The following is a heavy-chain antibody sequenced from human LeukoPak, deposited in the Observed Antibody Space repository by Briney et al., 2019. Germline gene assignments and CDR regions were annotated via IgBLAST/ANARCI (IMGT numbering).Heavy chain of an antibody. D-gene: IGHD2-15*01. J-gene: IGHJ4*02. CDR1: GFSLSSYA. CDR3: AKTPVTSCRGAFCYPFDS. CDR2: TSSSDAGK. Sequence: GGSLRLSCTVSGFSLSSYALSWVRRAPGKGLEWVSATSSSDAGKYYADSVRGRFTISRDNSRNTMYLQMNSLRVEDAAVYYCAKTPVTSCRGAFCYPFDSWGQGTLVTVSS. V-gene: IGHV3-23*01.